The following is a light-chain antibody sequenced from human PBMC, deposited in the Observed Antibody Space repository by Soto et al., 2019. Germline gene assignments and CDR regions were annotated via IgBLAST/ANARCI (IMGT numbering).Light chain of an antibody. J-gene: IGLJ2*01. Sequence: QAVVTQPPSVSGAPGQRVTISCTASNSNIGADFDVHWYQHLPGTAPKLLIYHNDNRPSGVPDRFSGSTSGTSASLAITGLQAEDEADYFCQSFDSSVSAVVFGGGTKVTVL. V-gene: IGLV1-40*01. CDR2: HND. CDR1: NSNIGADFD. CDR3: QSFDSSVSAVV.